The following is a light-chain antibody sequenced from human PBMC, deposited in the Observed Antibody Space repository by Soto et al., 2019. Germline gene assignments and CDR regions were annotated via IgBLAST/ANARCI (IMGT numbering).Light chain of an antibody. V-gene: IGLV2-14*01. J-gene: IGLJ1*01. CDR1: RRDVGGYNY. CDR2: EVT. Sequence: QSVLTQPASVSGSPGQSITISCTGTRRDVGGYNYVSWYQQYPGKSPKLLIYEVTHRPSGVSNRFSGSKSGNTASLTISGLTAEQEADYYCTSYTISNTLPFVFGTGTKVTV. CDR3: TSYTISNTLPFV.